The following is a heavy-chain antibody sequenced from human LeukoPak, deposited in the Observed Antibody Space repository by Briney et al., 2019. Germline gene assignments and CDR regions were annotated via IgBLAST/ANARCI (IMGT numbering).Heavy chain of an antibody. CDR1: GGSISSYY. J-gene: IGHJ4*02. V-gene: IGHV4-39*01. CDR3: ARHRYYFDN. CDR2: IYYSGST. Sequence: PETLSLTCTVSGGSISSYYWSWIRQPPGKGLEWIGSIYYSGSTNYNPSHKSRVTISVDTSKNQFSLKLSSVTAADTAVYYCARHRYYFDNWGQGTLVTVSS.